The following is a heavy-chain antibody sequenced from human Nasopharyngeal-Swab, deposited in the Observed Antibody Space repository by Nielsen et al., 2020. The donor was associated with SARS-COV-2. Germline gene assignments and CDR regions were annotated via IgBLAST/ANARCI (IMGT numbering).Heavy chain of an antibody. V-gene: IGHV3-48*03. CDR1: ESSSSSDE. D-gene: IGHD2-21*02. J-gene: IGHJ3*02. CDR3: ARDDHTVVVTAVGHDAFDI. Sequence: SLNFSCAAAESSSSSDEMNWVRQAPGKGLEWVSYISSSGSTIYYAESVKGRFTISRDNAKNSLYLQMNSLRAEDTAVYYCARDDHTVVVTAVGHDAFDIWGQGTIVTVSS. CDR2: ISSSGSTI.